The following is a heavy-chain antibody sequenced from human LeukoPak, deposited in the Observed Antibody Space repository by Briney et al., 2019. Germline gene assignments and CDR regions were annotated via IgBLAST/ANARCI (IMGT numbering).Heavy chain of an antibody. D-gene: IGHD3-10*01. V-gene: IGHV3-23*01. CDR1: GFTFSSYS. CDR2: ISGSGGST. J-gene: IGHJ4*02. CDR3: AKSMVRGVIRGGFDY. Sequence: PGGSLRLSCAASGFTFSSYSMNWVRQAPGKGLEWVSAISGSGGSTYYADSVKGRFTISRDNSKNTLYLQMSSLRAEDTAVYYCAKSMVRGVIRGGFDYWGQGTLVTVSS.